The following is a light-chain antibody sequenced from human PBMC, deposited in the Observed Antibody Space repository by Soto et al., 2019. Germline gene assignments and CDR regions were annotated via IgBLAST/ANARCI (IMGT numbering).Light chain of an antibody. V-gene: IGKV3-11*01. J-gene: IGKJ5*01. CDR3: QQRITWPIT. CDR2: DAS. Sequence: EIVLTQSPSTLSLSPGERATLSCRASQSVSIYLSWYQQKPGKAPRLLIHDASNRATGIPARFSGSGSGTDFTLTISSLEPEDFAVYYCQQRITWPITFGQGTRLDIK. CDR1: QSVSIY.